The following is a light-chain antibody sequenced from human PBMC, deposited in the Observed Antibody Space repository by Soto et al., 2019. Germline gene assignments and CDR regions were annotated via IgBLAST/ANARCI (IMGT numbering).Light chain of an antibody. J-gene: IGKJ1*01. CDR3: QHYNYYPWS. CDR1: EDINSR. CDR2: AAF. Sequence: DIQMTQSPSSVSASVGDGVSISCRASEDINSRLAWYQQKPGNAPKLLIYAAFILQSGVPSRFSGSGFGTEFTLTISSLQPDDFATYYCQHYNYYPWSFGQGTKVDIK. V-gene: IGKV1D-16*01.